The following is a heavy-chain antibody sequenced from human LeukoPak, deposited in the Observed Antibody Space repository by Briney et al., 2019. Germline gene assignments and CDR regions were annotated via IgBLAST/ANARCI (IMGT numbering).Heavy chain of an antibody. D-gene: IGHD2-21*02. J-gene: IGHJ3*02. CDR2: IYYSGST. Sequence: SETLSLTCTVSGGSISSDYWSWIRQPPGKGLEWIGYIYYSGSTNYNPSLKSRVTISVDTSKNQFSLKLSSVTAADTAVYYCARVFMTDDAFDIWGQGTMVTVSS. CDR3: ARVFMTDDAFDI. CDR1: GGSISSDY. V-gene: IGHV4-59*01.